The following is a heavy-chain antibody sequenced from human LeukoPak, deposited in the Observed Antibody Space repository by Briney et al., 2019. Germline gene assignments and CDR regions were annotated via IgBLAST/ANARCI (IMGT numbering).Heavy chain of an antibody. V-gene: IGHV1-2*02. J-gene: IGHJ3*02. CDR2: ISPNSGGT. CDR1: GYTFTAYY. Sequence: GASVKVSCKASGYTFTAYYIHWVRQAPGQGLEWMGWISPNSGGTDYAQKFQGRVTMTRDTSISTAYMELSRLRSDDTAVYYCARELMLRGAFSGAFDIWGQGTMVTVSS. CDR3: ARELMLRGAFSGAFDI. D-gene: IGHD3-10*01.